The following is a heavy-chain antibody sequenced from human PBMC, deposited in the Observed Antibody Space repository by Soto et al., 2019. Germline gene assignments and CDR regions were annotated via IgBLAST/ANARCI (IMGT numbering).Heavy chain of an antibody. CDR1: GFTVSSNY. CDR3: ARAGYSYGTGAFDI. D-gene: IGHD5-18*01. V-gene: IGHV3-66*01. J-gene: IGHJ3*02. Sequence: GGSLRLSCAASGFTVSSNYMSWVRQAPGKGLEWVSVIYSGGSTYYADSVKGRFTISRDNSKNTLYLRMNSLRAEDTAVYYCARAGYSYGTGAFDIWGQGTMVTVSS. CDR2: IYSGGST.